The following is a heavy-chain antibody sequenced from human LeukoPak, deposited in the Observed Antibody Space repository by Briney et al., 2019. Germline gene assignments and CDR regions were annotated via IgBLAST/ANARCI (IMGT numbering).Heavy chain of an antibody. Sequence: SETLSLTCAVYGGSFSGYYWSWIRQLPGKGLEWIGEINHSGSTNYNPSLKSRVTISVDTSKNQFSLKLSSVTAADTAVYYCARGRSSGVATTGDYGDYGGFDYWGQGTLVTVSS. V-gene: IGHV4-34*01. CDR2: INHSGST. J-gene: IGHJ4*02. CDR3: ARGRSSGVATTGDYGDYGGFDY. CDR1: GGSFSGYY. D-gene: IGHD4-17*01.